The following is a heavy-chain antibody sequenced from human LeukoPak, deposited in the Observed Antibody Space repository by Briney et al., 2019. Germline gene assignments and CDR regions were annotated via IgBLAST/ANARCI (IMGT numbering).Heavy chain of an antibody. CDR3: AKDYSVYNYLADFDY. D-gene: IGHD5/OR15-5a*01. CDR2: ISGSGGT. CDR1: GFTFNSYD. J-gene: IGHJ4*02. V-gene: IGHV3-23*01. Sequence: GGSLRLSCAASGFTFNSYDMSWLRQAPGKGLEWVSAISGSGGTYYAESVKGRFTVSRDNSNNTLYLQMDGMRAEDTAVHYCAKDYSVYNYLADFDYWGQGTLVTVSS.